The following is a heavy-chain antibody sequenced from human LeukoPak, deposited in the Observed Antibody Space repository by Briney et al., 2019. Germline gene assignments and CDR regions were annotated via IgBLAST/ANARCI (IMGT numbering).Heavy chain of an antibody. CDR1: GFTFSSYW. V-gene: IGHV3-7*01. CDR2: IKQDGSEK. CDR3: ARDVYNYGPTTTFDY. Sequence: GGSLRLSCAASGFTFSSYWMSWVRQAPGKGLEWVANIKQDGSEKYYVDCVKGRFTISRDNAKNSLYLQMNSLRAEDTAVYYCARDVYNYGPTTTFDYWGQGTLVTVSS. J-gene: IGHJ4*02. D-gene: IGHD5-18*01.